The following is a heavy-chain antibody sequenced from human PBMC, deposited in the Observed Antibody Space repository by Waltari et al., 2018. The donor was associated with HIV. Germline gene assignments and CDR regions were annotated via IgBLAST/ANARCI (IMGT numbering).Heavy chain of an antibody. D-gene: IGHD3-22*01. J-gene: IGHJ4*02. Sequence: QLQLQESGPGLVKPSETLSLTCTVSGGSISSSSYYWGWIRQPPGKGLEWIGSIYYSGSTYYNPSLNSRVTISVDTSKNQFSLKLSSVTAADTAVYYCARRSYYDSSGYYFDYWGQGTLVTVSS. CDR2: IYYSGST. V-gene: IGHV4-39*01. CDR3: ARRSYYDSSGYYFDY. CDR1: GGSISSSSYY.